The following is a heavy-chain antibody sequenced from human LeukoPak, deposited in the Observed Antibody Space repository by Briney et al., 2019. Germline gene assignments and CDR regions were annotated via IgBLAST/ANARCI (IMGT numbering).Heavy chain of an antibody. Sequence: GGSLRLSCAASGFTFSSYSMNWVRQAPGKGLEWVSYISSSSSTIYYADSVKGRFTISRDNAKNSLYLQMNSLRAEDTAVCYCARDLSGSYRDYWGQGTLVTVSS. D-gene: IGHD1-26*01. CDR3: ARDLSGSYRDY. J-gene: IGHJ4*02. CDR1: GFTFSSYS. V-gene: IGHV3-48*01. CDR2: ISSSSSTI.